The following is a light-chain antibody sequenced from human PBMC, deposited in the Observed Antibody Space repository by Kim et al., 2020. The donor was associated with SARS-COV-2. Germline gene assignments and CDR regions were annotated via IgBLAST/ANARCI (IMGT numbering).Light chain of an antibody. J-gene: IGKJ2*01. CDR2: AAS. CDR3: QQYGSSPYT. Sequence: LSPGERATLSCRASQTINSNYLTWYQQKPGQAPRLLIYAASRRITGIPDRFSGSGSGTDFTLTINGLDPEDFAVYFFQQYGSSPYTFGQGTKLEI. V-gene: IGKV3-20*01. CDR1: QTINSNY.